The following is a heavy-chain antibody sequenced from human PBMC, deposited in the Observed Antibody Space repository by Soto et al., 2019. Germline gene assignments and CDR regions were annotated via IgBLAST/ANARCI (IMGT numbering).Heavy chain of an antibody. V-gene: IGHV1-46*01. CDR3: ARDMGGGYWYGDGIDY. CDR1: GYTSTCYY. Sequence: ASVNFSCHASGYTSTCYYMHWVRQSPGQGLQRKRIINPSGSSTSYAQKSQCRVTMTRDTSTSTVYMELSSLRSEDTAVYYCARDMGGGYWYGDGIDYRGQRTLVTVSS. J-gene: IGHJ4*02. CDR2: INPSGSST. D-gene: IGHD1-26*01.